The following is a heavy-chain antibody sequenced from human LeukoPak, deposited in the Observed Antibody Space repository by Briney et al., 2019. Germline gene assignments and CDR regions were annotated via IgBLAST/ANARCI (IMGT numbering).Heavy chain of an antibody. CDR1: GDSISSYY. D-gene: IGHD3-10*01. CDR3: ARAFSGSGSYYSEMLYYYYYMDV. J-gene: IGHJ6*03. V-gene: IGHV4-59*01. Sequence: NPSETLSLTCTVSGDSISSYYWSWIRQPPGKGLEWIGYIYYSGNTKYNPSLKSRVTISVDTSKNQISLKLNSVTAADTAVYYCARAFSGSGSYYSEMLYYYYYMDVWGKGTTVTISS. CDR2: IYYSGNT.